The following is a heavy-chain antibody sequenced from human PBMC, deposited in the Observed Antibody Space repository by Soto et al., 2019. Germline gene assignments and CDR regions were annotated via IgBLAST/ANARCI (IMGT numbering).Heavy chain of an antibody. Sequence: QVQLVESGGGVVQPGRSLRLSCAASGFTFSSYAMHWVRQAPGKGLEWVAVISYDGSNKYYADSVKGRFTIPRDNSKNTLYLQMNSLRAEDTAVYYCASIGGYSSGWYDPPFDYWGQGTLVTVSS. D-gene: IGHD6-19*01. CDR1: GFTFSSYA. CDR3: ASIGGYSSGWYDPPFDY. V-gene: IGHV3-30-3*01. J-gene: IGHJ4*02. CDR2: ISYDGSNK.